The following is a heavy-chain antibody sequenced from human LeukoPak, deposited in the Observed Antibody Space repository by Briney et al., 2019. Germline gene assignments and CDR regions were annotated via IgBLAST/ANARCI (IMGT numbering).Heavy chain of an antibody. V-gene: IGHV3-23*01. CDR1: GFTFSSSA. CDR3: ARGPYCGGDCSITEYFQH. J-gene: IGHJ1*01. D-gene: IGHD2-21*02. CDR2: ISVSGDRT. Sequence: PGGSLRLSCEASGFTFSSSAMNWVRQAPGKGLEWVSSISVSGDRTYYADSVKGRFTISRDNSKNTLFLQMNSLRAEDTAVYYCARGPYCGGDCSITEYFQHWGQGTLVTVSS.